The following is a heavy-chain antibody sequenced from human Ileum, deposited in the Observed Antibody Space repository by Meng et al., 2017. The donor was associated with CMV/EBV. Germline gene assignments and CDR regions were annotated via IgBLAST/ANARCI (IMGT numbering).Heavy chain of an antibody. Sequence: GESLKISCAVSGFTVSNNHVAWVRQVPGKGLEWVSVIYGKGVTYYTDSVKGRLTISRDSSTNTVDLQMNSLRADDTAVYYCHGFGGNSYWGQGTRVTGSS. D-gene: IGHD3-3*01. CDR3: HGFGGNSY. J-gene: IGHJ4*02. V-gene: IGHV3-53*01. CDR1: GFTVSNNH. CDR2: IYGKGVT.